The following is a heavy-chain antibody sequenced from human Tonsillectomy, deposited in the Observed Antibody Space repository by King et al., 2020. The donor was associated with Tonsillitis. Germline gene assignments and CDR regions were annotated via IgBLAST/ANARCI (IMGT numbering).Heavy chain of an antibody. CDR3: ASLLDYYRSGSYSDY. D-gene: IGHD3-10*01. CDR2: IYDSGST. V-gene: IGHV4-30-4*01. CDR1: GGSISSGDYS. Sequence: VQLQESGPGLVKPSQTLSLTCTVSGGSISSGDYSWSWIRQPPGKGLEWIGYIYDSGSTYYNPSLKSRIKISVDTSRNQFSLSLTSVTAADTAVYYCASLLDYYRSGSYSDYWGQGTLVTVSS. J-gene: IGHJ4*02.